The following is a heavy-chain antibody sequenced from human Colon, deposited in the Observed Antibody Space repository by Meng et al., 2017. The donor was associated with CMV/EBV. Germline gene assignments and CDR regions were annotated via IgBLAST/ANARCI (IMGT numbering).Heavy chain of an antibody. CDR1: NATIRSTSYY. Sequence: SETLSLTCTVSNATIRSTSYYWGWIRQPPGTGLEWIGSSYYSGSTSYNPSLSGRVTMSVDTSKNRFSLKLPSVTAADTAMYYCARDRNIDVVIALRSSFDIWGEGTMVTVSS. CDR3: ARDRNIDVVIALRSSFDI. J-gene: IGHJ3*02. D-gene: IGHD2-21*01. CDR2: SYYSGST. V-gene: IGHV4-39*07.